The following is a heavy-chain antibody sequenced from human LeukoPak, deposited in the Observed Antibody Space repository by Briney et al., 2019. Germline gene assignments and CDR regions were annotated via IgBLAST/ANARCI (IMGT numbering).Heavy chain of an antibody. CDR3: ARLVVVPAAMSDY. CDR1: GFTFSSYS. D-gene: IGHD2-2*01. CDR2: ISSSSSYI. Sequence: PGGSLRLSCAASGFTFSSYSMNWVRQAPGKGLEWVSSISSSSSYIYYADSVKGRFTISRDNAKNSLYLQMNSLRAEDTAVYYCARLVVVPAAMSDYWGQGTLVTVSS. V-gene: IGHV3-21*01. J-gene: IGHJ4*02.